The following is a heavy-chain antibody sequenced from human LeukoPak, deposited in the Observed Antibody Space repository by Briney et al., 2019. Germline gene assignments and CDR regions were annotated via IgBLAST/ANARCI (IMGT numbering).Heavy chain of an antibody. V-gene: IGHV4-61*08. Sequence: SSETLSLTCTVSGGSVSSGVYYWSWIRQSPGKGLEWIGYIHYSGSTNYNPSLKSRVTISVDTSKNQFSLRLNSVTAADTALYYCARGSRGGYNWFDPWGQGTLVIVSS. CDR1: GGSVSSGVYY. CDR3: ARGSRGGYNWFDP. D-gene: IGHD3-16*01. J-gene: IGHJ5*02. CDR2: IHYSGST.